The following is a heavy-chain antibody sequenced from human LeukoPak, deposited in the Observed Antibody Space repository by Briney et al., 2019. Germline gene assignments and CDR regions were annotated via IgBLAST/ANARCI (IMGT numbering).Heavy chain of an antibody. D-gene: IGHD3-3*01. CDR2: INSDGITT. CDR1: GFTFSSYW. V-gene: IGHV3-74*01. Sequence: GGSLRLSCAASGFTFSSYWMHWVRQAPGKGLVWVSRINSDGITTSYAGSVKGRFTISRDNSKNTLYLQMNSLRAEDTAVYYCARETSGIDIWGQGTMVTVSS. J-gene: IGHJ3*02. CDR3: ARETSGIDI.